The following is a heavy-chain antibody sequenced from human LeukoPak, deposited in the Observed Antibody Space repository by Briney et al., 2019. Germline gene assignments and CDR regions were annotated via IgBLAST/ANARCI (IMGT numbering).Heavy chain of an antibody. D-gene: IGHD6-13*01. CDR3: ARDTYSSSWGGYYYYMDV. J-gene: IGHJ6*03. Sequence: GGSLRLSCAASGFTFSSYWMHWVRQAPGKGLVWVSRINSDGSSTSYADSVKGRFTISRDNAKNTLYLQMNSLRAEDTAVYYCARDTYSSSWGGYYYYMDVWGKGTTVTVSS. V-gene: IGHV3-74*01. CDR2: INSDGSST. CDR1: GFTFSSYW.